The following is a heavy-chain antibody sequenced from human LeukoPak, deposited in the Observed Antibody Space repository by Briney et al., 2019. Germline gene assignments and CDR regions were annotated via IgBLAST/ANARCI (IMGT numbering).Heavy chain of an antibody. CDR3: TISGYHDY. CDR2: IKKDGSAK. V-gene: IGHV3-7*01. D-gene: IGHD3-22*01. J-gene: IGHJ4*02. Sequence: PGGSLRLSCAASGFTFGSYWMSWVRQAPGKGLEGVATIKKDGSAKYYVDSVKGRFTISKDNAENSLFPQMSSLRAEDTAVYYCTISGYHDYWGQGTLVTVSS. CDR1: GFTFGSYW.